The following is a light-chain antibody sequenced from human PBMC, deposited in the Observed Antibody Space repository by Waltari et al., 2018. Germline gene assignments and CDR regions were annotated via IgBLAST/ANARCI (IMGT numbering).Light chain of an antibody. J-gene: IGLJ3*02. CDR1: SGSIASNY. V-gene: IGLV6-57*04. CDR3: QSSDNSHAWV. Sequence: NFMLTQPHSVSESPGKTVTISCTRSSGSIASNYVQWYQQRPGSAPTTVIYEDNQRPSDVPVRFSGSIDSSSNPASLILSGLKAEDEGDYYCQSSDNSHAWVFGGGTKLTVL. CDR2: EDN.